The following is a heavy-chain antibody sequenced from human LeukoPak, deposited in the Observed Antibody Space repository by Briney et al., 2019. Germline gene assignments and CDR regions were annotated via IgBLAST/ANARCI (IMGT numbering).Heavy chain of an antibody. CDR3: ASSGYDPRGSGDY. CDR1: SGSFSGYY. V-gene: IGHV4-34*01. CDR2: INHSGST. Sequence: SETLSLTCAVYSGSFSGYYWSWIRQPPGKGLEWIGEINHSGSTHYNPSLKSRVTISVDTSKNQFSLKLSSVTAADTAVYYCASSGYDPRGSGDYWGQGTLVTVSS. D-gene: IGHD5-12*01. J-gene: IGHJ4*02.